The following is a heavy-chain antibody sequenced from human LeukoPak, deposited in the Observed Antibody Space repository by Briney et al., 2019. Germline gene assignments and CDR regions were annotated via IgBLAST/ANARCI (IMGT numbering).Heavy chain of an antibody. CDR1: GGSFSAYY. CDR3: ARGCRYSYGYSDY. CDR2: INHSGST. Sequence: SETLSLTCAVHGGSFSAYYWSWIRQPPGKGLEWIGEINHSGSTNYNPSLKSRVTISVDTSKNQFSLKLSSVTAADTAVYYCARGCRYSYGYSDYWGQGTLVTVSS. J-gene: IGHJ4*02. D-gene: IGHD5-18*01. V-gene: IGHV4-34*01.